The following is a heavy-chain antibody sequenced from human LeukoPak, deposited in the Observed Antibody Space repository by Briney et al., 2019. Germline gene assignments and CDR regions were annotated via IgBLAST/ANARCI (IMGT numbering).Heavy chain of an antibody. J-gene: IGHJ3*01. Sequence: GESLKISCKGSGYSFTTYWIGWVRQMPGKGLEWMGIIYPGDSDTRYSPSFQGQVTISADKSVSTAYLQWSSLKASDTAMYYCARPNITSYYDSRGYDAFDVWGQGTMVTVSS. CDR2: IYPGDSDT. D-gene: IGHD3-22*01. V-gene: IGHV5-51*01. CDR3: ARPNITSYYDSRGYDAFDV. CDR1: GYSFTTYW.